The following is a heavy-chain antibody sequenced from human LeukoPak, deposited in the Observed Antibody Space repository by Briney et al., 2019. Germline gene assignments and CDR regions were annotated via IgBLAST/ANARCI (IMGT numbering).Heavy chain of an antibody. CDR3: ARGRPIFGVAHYYYYYMDV. Sequence: KPSETLSLTCAVYGGSFSGYYWSWIRQPPGKGLEWIGEINHSGSTNYNPSLKSRVTISVDTSKNQFSLKLSSVTAADTAVYYCARGRPIFGVAHYYYYYMDVWGKGTTVTVSS. J-gene: IGHJ6*03. CDR1: GGSFSGYY. V-gene: IGHV4-34*01. CDR2: INHSGST. D-gene: IGHD3-3*01.